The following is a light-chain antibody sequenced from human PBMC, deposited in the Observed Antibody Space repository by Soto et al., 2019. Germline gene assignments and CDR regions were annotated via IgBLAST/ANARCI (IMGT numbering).Light chain of an antibody. CDR3: QTWGTGIRV. CDR2: LNSDGSH. J-gene: IGLJ3*02. Sequence: QPVLTQSPSASASLGASVKLTCTLSSGHSSYAIAWHQQQPEKGPRYLMKLNSDGSHSKGDGIPDRFSGSSSGAERYLTISSLQSEDDADYYCQTWGTGIRVFGGGTKLTV. V-gene: IGLV4-69*01. CDR1: SGHSSYA.